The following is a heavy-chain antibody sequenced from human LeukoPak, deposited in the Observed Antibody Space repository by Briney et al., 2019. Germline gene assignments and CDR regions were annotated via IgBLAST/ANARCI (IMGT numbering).Heavy chain of an antibody. CDR1: GYTFTSYG. J-gene: IGHJ5*02. D-gene: IGHD2-2*01. V-gene: IGHV1-18*01. Sequence: ASVKVSCKASGYTFTSYGISWVRQAPGQGLEWMGWISAYNGNTNYAQKLQGRVTMTTDTSTSTAYMELRSLRSDDTAVYYCARTLKVVPAAISRFDPWGQGTLVTVSS. CDR3: ARTLKVVPAAISRFDP. CDR2: ISAYNGNT.